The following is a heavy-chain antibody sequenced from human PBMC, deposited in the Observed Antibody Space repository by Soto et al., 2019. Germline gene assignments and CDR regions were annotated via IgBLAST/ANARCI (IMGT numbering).Heavy chain of an antibody. CDR1: GDSVTNYF. CDR3: ERDPGYCTNGVCPIFDF. D-gene: IGHD2-8*01. CDR2: MYHGGRT. J-gene: IGHJ4*02. Sequence: SETLSLTCTVSGDSVTNYFWSWMRQPPGKGLEWIGHMYHGGRTNYSPSLKSRVTMSLDSSRNQFSLNLSSVTAADTAVYFCERDPGYCTNGVCPIFDFWGQVLLVTVS. V-gene: IGHV4-59*02.